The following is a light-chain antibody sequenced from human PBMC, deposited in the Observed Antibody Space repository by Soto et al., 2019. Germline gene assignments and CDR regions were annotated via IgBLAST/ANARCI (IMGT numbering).Light chain of an antibody. CDR2: DAS. V-gene: IGKV1-5*01. Sequence: DIQMTQSPSTLSASVGDRVTISCRASQDIRTWLAWYQQRPGKAPKLLIYDASSLESGVPSRFSGSGSGTEFTLTISSLQPDDFATYYCQHYNSYSEAFGQGTKVDIK. CDR3: QHYNSYSEA. CDR1: QDIRTW. J-gene: IGKJ1*01.